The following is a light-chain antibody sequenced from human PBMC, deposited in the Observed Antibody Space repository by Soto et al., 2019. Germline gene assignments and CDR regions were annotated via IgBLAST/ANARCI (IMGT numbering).Light chain of an antibody. CDR3: QVWVSSTMV. J-gene: IGLJ2*01. Sequence: SYELTQPLSVSVALGQTARITCGGTNIGSGNVHWYQQKPGQAPVLVIYKNNDRPSGIPERFSGSNSGNTATLTITRAQAGDEADYYCQVWVSSTMVFGGGTKLTVL. CDR2: KNN. CDR1: NIGSGN. V-gene: IGLV3-9*01.